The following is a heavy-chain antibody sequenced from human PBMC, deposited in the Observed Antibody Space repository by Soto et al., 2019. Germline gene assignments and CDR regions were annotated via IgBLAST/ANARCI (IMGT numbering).Heavy chain of an antibody. Sequence: QVQLQESGPGLVKPSETLSLTCTVSGGSISSYYWSWIRQPAGKGLEWIGRIYTSGSTNYNPSLKSRVTMSVDTSKNQFSLKLSSVTAADTAVYYCAREKEQLGPNWFYPWGQGTLVTVSS. CDR3: AREKEQLGPNWFYP. CDR2: IYTSGST. J-gene: IGHJ5*02. D-gene: IGHD6-6*01. V-gene: IGHV4-4*07. CDR1: GGSISSYY.